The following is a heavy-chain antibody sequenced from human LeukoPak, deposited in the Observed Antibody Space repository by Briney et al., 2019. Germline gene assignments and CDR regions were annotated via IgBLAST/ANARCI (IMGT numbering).Heavy chain of an antibody. Sequence: PGGSLRLSCAASGFTFSDYYMSWIRQAPRKGLEWVSYISSSGSTIYYADSVKGRFTISRDNAKNSLYLQMNSLRAEDTAVYYCARSARRYSYGLAPHPGYYYMDVWGKGTTVTVSS. CDR3: ARSARRYSYGLAPHPGYYYMDV. CDR1: GFTFSDYY. V-gene: IGHV3-11*04. CDR2: ISSSGSTI. D-gene: IGHD5-18*01. J-gene: IGHJ6*03.